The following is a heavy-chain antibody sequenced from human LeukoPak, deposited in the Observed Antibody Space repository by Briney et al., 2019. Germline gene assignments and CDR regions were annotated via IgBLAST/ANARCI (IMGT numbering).Heavy chain of an antibody. V-gene: IGHV3-30*02. CDR2: IRYDGSNK. Sequence: GGSLRLSCVASGFSFSSYGMHWVRQAPGKGLEWVAFIRYDGSNKNYADSVKGRFTISRDNARNSLYLQMNSLRAEDTAVYYCARDRDWNSGFDYWGQGTLVTVSS. D-gene: IGHD1-7*01. CDR3: ARDRDWNSGFDY. CDR1: GFSFSSYG. J-gene: IGHJ4*02.